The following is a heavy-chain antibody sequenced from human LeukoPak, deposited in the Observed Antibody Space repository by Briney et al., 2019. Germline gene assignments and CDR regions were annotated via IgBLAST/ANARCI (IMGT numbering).Heavy chain of an antibody. J-gene: IGHJ5*02. CDR2: INPSGGST. CDR1: GYTFTSYY. Sequence: ASVKVSCKASGYTFTSYYMHWVRQAPGQGLEWMGIINPSGGSTSYAQKFQGRVTMTRDTSTSTVYMELSSLRSEDTAVYYCAREKRIAVAGTKGGPYNWFDAWGQGTLVTVSS. D-gene: IGHD6-19*01. V-gene: IGHV1-46*01. CDR3: AREKRIAVAGTKGGPYNWFDA.